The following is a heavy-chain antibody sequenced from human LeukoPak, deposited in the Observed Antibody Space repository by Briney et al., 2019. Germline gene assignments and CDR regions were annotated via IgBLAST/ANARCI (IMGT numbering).Heavy chain of an antibody. CDR1: GGSISSTTYC. CDR3: ARVLQWLVPHFDY. D-gene: IGHD6-19*01. Sequence: SETLSLTCTVSGGSISSTTYCWSWIRQPPGKGLEWIGEINHSGSTNYNPSLKSRVTISVDTSKNQFSLKLSSVTAADTAVYYCARVLQWLVPHFDYWGQGTLVTASS. J-gene: IGHJ4*02. CDR2: INHSGST. V-gene: IGHV4-39*07.